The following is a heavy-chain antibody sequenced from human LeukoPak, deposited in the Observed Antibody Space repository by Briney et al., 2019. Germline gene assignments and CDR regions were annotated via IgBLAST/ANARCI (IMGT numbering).Heavy chain of an antibody. CDR2: IYYSGST. CDR1: GGSISSYY. CDR3: ARDRFSGSFSGFDY. J-gene: IGHJ4*02. D-gene: IGHD1-26*01. Sequence: SETLSLTCTVSGGSISSYYWSWIRQPPGKGLEWIGYIYYSGSTNYNPSLKSRVTISVDTSKNQISLKLTSVTAADTAVYYCARDRFSGSFSGFDYWGQGALVTVSS. V-gene: IGHV4-59*12.